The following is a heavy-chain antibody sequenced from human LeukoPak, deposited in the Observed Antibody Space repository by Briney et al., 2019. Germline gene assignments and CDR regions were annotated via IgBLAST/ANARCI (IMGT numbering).Heavy chain of an antibody. CDR1: GFTFSSYE. CDR2: ISSSGSTI. D-gene: IGHD3-3*01. J-gene: IGHJ6*03. Sequence: GGSLRLSCAASGFTFSSYEMNWVRQAPGKGLEWVSYISSSGSTIYYADSVKGRFTISRDNAKNSLYLQMSSLRAEDTAVYYCASFGAPLWSGYPRYYYYYYYMDVWGKGTTVTVSS. CDR3: ASFGAPLWSGYPRYYYYYYYMDV. V-gene: IGHV3-48*03.